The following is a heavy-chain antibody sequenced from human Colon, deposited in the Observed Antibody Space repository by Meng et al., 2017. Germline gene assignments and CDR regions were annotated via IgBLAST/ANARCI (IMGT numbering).Heavy chain of an antibody. J-gene: IGHJ4*02. V-gene: IGHV4-39*01. Sequence: QLQLQESGSGLVKPSETLSLTCTVSGGSISSSSYHWGWIRQPPGKGLEWIGSIYYTGSTYYSPSLKSRVTISVDTSKNQFSLKLNSVTAADTAMYYCARVLLWFGDTWAFDYWGQGTLVTVSS. CDR3: ARVLLWFGDTWAFDY. CDR2: IYYTGST. CDR1: GGSISSSSYH. D-gene: IGHD3-10*01.